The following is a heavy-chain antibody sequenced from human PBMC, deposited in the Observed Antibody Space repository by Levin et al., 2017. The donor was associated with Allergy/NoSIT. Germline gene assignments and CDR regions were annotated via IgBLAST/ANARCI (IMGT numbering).Heavy chain of an antibody. CDR1: GFTFSSSS. Sequence: LSLTCAASGFTFSSSSMNWVRQAPGKGLEWVSSISSSSSYIYYADSVKGRFTISRDNAKNSLYLQMNSLRAEDTAVYYCASSGFDPEGYWGQGTLVTVSS. D-gene: IGHD6-25*01. CDR3: ASSGFDPEGY. J-gene: IGHJ4*02. V-gene: IGHV3-21*01. CDR2: ISSSSSYI.